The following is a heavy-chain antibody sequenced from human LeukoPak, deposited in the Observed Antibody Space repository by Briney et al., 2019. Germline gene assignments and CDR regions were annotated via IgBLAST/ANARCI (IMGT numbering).Heavy chain of an antibody. D-gene: IGHD3-10*01. CDR2: IYTSGTS. Sequence: SETLSLTCTVSGVSISSGSYGWYWIRQPAGKGLEWIGHIYTSGTSNYNPSLRSRDTTSVDTSKNQFSLKLTSVTAADTAVYYCTKGRGIWGQGTLVAVSS. V-gene: IGHV4-61*09. CDR3: TKGRGI. CDR1: GVSISSGSYG. J-gene: IGHJ4*02.